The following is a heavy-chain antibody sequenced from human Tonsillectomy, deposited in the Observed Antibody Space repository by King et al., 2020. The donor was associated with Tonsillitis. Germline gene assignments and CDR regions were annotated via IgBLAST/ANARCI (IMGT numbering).Heavy chain of an antibody. Sequence: QLVQSGAEVKKPGASVKVSCKASGYTFTGYYMLWVRQAPGQGLEWMGWINPNSGGTNYAQKFQGRVTMTRDTSISTAYMELSRLRSDDTAVYYCARSTDDNWALLFDYWGQGTLVTVSS. V-gene: IGHV1-2*02. CDR3: ARSTDDNWALLFDY. CDR2: INPNSGGT. CDR1: GYTFTGYY. D-gene: IGHD1-20*01. J-gene: IGHJ4*02.